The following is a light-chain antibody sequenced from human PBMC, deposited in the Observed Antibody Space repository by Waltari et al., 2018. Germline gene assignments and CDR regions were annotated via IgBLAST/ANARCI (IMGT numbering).Light chain of an antibody. CDR3: NSYTSGRTWV. Sequence: QSALTQPASVSGSPGQSIIISCTGTSSDAGGNNHVPRFLHPPANAPKLMILEVNERPSGVSSRFSASKSGNTASLTISGLQAEDEAIYYCNSYTSGRTWVFGGGTRLTVL. J-gene: IGLJ3*02. V-gene: IGLV2-14*01. CDR2: EVN. CDR1: SSDAGGNNH.